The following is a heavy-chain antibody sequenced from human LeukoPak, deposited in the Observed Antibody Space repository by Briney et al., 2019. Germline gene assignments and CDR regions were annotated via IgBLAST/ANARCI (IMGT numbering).Heavy chain of an antibody. CDR3: ARGRRTDWFRPGHAFDI. CDR2: IYYSGST. J-gene: IGHJ3*02. V-gene: IGHV4-59*01. D-gene: IGHD3-9*01. CDR1: GGSISSYY. Sequence: SETLSLTCTVSGGSISSYYWSWIRQPPGKGREWIGYIYYSGSTNYNPSLKSRVTISVDTSKNQFSLKLSSVTAADTAVYYCARGRRTDWFRPGHAFDIWGQGTMVTVSS.